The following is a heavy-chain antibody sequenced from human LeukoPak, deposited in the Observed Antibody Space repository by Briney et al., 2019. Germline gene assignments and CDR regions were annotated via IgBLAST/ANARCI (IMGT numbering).Heavy chain of an antibody. Sequence: GGSLRLSCAASGFTFSSYAMHWVRQAPGKGLEWVAVISYDGSNKYYADSVKGRFTISRDNSKNTLYLQMNSLRAEDTAVYYCARPPPLWFGGHWFDPWGQGTLVTVSS. CDR2: ISYDGSNK. V-gene: IGHV3-30-3*01. D-gene: IGHD3-10*01. J-gene: IGHJ5*02. CDR1: GFTFSSYA. CDR3: ARPPPLWFGGHWFDP.